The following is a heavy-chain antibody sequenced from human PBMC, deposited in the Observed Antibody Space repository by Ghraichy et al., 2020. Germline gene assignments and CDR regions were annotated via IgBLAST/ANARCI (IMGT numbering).Heavy chain of an antibody. J-gene: IGHJ4*02. CDR3: ARSHTAMVLYYFDY. Sequence: SETLSLTCTVSGGSISSYYWSWIRQPPGKGLEWIGYIYYSGSTNYNPSLKSRVTISVDTSKNQFSLKLSSVTAADTAVYYCARSHTAMVLYYFDYWGQGTLVTVSS. V-gene: IGHV4-59*01. D-gene: IGHD5-18*01. CDR1: GGSISSYY. CDR2: IYYSGST.